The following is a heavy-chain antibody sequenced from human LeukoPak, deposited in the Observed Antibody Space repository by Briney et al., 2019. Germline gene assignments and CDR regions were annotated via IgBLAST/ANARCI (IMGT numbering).Heavy chain of an antibody. CDR3: ARDLHLETDY. CDR2: ISSSSSTI. J-gene: IGHJ4*02. V-gene: IGHV3-48*01. Sequence: GGSLRLSCAASGFTFSGYSMNWVRQAPGKGLEWVSYISSSSSTICYADSVKGRFTISRDNAKNSLYLQMDSLRAEDTAVYYCARDLHLETDYWGQGTLVTVSS. CDR1: GFTFSGYS.